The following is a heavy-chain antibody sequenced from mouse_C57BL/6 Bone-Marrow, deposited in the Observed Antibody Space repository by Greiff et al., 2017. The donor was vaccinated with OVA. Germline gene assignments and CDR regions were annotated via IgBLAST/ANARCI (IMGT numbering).Heavy chain of an antibody. CDR2: ISYDGSN. Sequence: EVKLMESGPGLVKPSQSLSLTCSVTGYSITSGYYWHWIRQFPGNKLEWMGYISYDGSNNYNPSLKNRISITRDTSKNQFFLKLNSVTTEDTASYYCARGYYGTYWYFDVWGTGTTVTVSS. V-gene: IGHV3-6*01. D-gene: IGHD1-1*01. J-gene: IGHJ1*03. CDR3: ARGYYGTYWYFDV. CDR1: GYSITSGYY.